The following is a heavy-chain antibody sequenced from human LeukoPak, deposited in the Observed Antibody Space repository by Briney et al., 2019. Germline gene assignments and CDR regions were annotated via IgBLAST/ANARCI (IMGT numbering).Heavy chain of an antibody. V-gene: IGHV3-23*01. J-gene: IGHJ4*02. CDR3: AKRYNSGSYYAAFDY. D-gene: IGHD3-10*01. Sequence: GGSLRLSCAASGFTFSSYAMSWVRRAPGEGQECDSAISGGGCTTYIADPVKRRFTTSRDNSNNTLYLQMNSLRAEDTAVYYCAKRYNSGSYYAAFDYWGQGTLVTVSS. CDR1: GFTFSSYA. CDR2: ISGGGCTT.